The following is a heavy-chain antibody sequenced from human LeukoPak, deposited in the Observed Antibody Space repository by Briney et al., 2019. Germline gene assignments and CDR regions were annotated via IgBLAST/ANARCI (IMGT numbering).Heavy chain of an antibody. D-gene: IGHD6-13*01. V-gene: IGHV3-33*06. J-gene: IGHJ6*03. CDR3: AKDHQQPPNYYMDV. Sequence: GGSLRLSCAASGFTFSSHGMHWVRQAPGKGLEWVAVIWYDGSNKYYADSVKGRFTISRDNSKNTLYLQMNSLRAEDTAVYYCAKDHQQPPNYYMDVWGKGTTVTVSS. CDR2: IWYDGSNK. CDR1: GFTFSSHG.